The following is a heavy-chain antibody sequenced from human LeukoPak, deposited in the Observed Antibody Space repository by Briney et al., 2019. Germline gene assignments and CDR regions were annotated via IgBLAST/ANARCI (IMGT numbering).Heavy chain of an antibody. V-gene: IGHV3-23*01. J-gene: IGHJ4*02. CDR1: GFTFSSAA. CDR2: VTGKDDTT. CDR3: AKGPHLYSGYHPDS. D-gene: IGHD3-3*02. Sequence: TGGSLGLSCTASGFTFSSAAMTWVRQAPGKGLEWVSTVTGKDDTTYYADSVKGRFTISRDYSRNMVHSQIHSLTSEDTAIYYCAKGPHLYSGYHPDSWGQGTRVTVSS.